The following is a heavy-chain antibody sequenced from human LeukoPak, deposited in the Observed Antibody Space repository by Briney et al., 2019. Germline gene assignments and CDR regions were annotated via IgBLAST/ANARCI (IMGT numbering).Heavy chain of an antibody. V-gene: IGHV5-51*01. Sequence: GESLKISCKGSGYSFTSYWIGWVRQMPGKGLEWMGIIYPGDSDTRYSPSFQGQVTISADKSISTAYLQWSSLKASDTAMYYCARLERITGTINNWFDPWDQGTLVTVSS. CDR1: GYSFTSYW. CDR3: ARLERITGTINNWFDP. D-gene: IGHD1-7*01. CDR2: IYPGDSDT. J-gene: IGHJ5*02.